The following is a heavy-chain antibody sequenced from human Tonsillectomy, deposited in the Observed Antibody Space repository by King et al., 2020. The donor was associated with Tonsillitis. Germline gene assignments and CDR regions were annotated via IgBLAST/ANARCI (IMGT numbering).Heavy chain of an antibody. D-gene: IGHD4-17*01. CDR3: ARADYGDYVRYFDL. J-gene: IGHJ2*01. CDR1: GYTFTGYY. Sequence: QLVQSGAEVRKPGASVKVSCKASGYTFTGYYMHWVRQAPGQGLEWMVWINPNSGGTNYAQKFQGWVTMTRDTSISTAYMELRSLRSDDTAVYYCARADYGDYVRYFDLWGRGTLVTVSS. V-gene: IGHV1-2*04. CDR2: INPNSGGT.